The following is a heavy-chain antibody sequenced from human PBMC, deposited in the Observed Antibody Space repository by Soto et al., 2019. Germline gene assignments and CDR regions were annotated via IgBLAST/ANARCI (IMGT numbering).Heavy chain of an antibody. CDR3: RVYGAPGAFDI. Sequence: GPTLVNPTQSLTLTCSFSGFSLSTSGMCVSWIRQPPGKALEWLALIDWDDDKYYSTSLKTRLTISKDTSKNQVVLTMTNMDPVDTATYYCRVYGAPGAFDIWGQGTMVTVSS. CDR1: GFSLSTSGMC. J-gene: IGHJ3*02. V-gene: IGHV2-70*01. CDR2: IDWDDDK. D-gene: IGHD4-17*01.